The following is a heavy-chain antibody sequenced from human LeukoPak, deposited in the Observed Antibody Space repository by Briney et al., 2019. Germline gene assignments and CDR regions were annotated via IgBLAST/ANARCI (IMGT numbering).Heavy chain of an antibody. Sequence: PGGSLRLSCAASGFDFGAYEMNWGRQAPGKGLEWVAYFAGSDTTTYYADSVKGRFTISRDNARNSLYLQMNSLRAEDTALYYCTTLGYHLDSWGQGTLVTVSS. V-gene: IGHV3-48*03. CDR1: GFDFGAYE. CDR3: TTLGYHLDS. CDR2: FAGSDTTT. J-gene: IGHJ4*02. D-gene: IGHD3-22*01.